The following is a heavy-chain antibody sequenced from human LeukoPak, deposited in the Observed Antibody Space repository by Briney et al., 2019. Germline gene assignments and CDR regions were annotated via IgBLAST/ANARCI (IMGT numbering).Heavy chain of an antibody. Sequence: SVKVSCKSSGGTFRTFAISWVRQPPGQGLEWMGGIIPIFGIPDSAQKFQGRLTITADESTTTAYMGLSSLRSDDTAIYYCGLSGNYYYYDMDVWGKGTTVTISS. CDR3: GLSGNYYYYDMDV. D-gene: IGHD6-25*01. J-gene: IGHJ6*03. CDR1: GGTFRTFA. CDR2: IIPIFGIP. V-gene: IGHV1-69*13.